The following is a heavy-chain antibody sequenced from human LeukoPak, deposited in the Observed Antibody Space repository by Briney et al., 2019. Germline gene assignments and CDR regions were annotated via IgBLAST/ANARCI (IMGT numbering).Heavy chain of an antibody. CDR1: GGSISSGGYY. V-gene: IGHV4-31*03. Sequence: SETLSLTCTVSGGSISSGGYYWSWIRQHPGKGLEWIGYIYYSGSTYYNPSLKSRVTISVDTSKNQFSLKLSSVTAADTAVYYCARAQYDYGDHHSYFDYWGQGTLVTVSS. CDR2: IYYSGST. D-gene: IGHD4-17*01. J-gene: IGHJ4*02. CDR3: ARAQYDYGDHHSYFDY.